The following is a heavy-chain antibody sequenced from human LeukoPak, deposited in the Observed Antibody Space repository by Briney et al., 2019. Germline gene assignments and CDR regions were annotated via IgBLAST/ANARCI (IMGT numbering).Heavy chain of an antibody. CDR3: ARIGIYYYYYYMDV. CDR1: GGSISSGSYY. CDR2: IYSSGST. J-gene: IGHJ6*03. D-gene: IGHD1-14*01. Sequence: PSETLSLTCTVSGGSISSGSYYWSWIRQPAGKGLEWIGRIYSSGSTNYNPSLKSRVTISLDTSKNQFSLKLSSVTAADTAVYCCARIGIYYYYYYMDVWGKGTTVTVSS. V-gene: IGHV4-61*02.